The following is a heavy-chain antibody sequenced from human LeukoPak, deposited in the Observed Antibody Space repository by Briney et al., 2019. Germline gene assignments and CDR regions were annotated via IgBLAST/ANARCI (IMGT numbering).Heavy chain of an antibody. J-gene: IGHJ4*02. CDR3: ARDRRYDILTGYVQFDY. Sequence: GGSLRLSCAASGFTFSSYAMHWVRQAPGKGLEWVAVITYDGSNKYYADSVKGRFTISRDNSKNTLYLQMNSLRAEDTAVYYCARDRRYDILTGYVQFDYWGQGTLVTVSS. CDR2: ITYDGSNK. D-gene: IGHD3-9*01. V-gene: IGHV3-30*01. CDR1: GFTFSSYA.